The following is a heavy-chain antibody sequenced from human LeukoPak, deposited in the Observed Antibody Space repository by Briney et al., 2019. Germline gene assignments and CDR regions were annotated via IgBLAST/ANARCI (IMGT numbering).Heavy chain of an antibody. J-gene: IGHJ4*02. CDR3: AKDNRMGMVRGVKGTFDY. CDR2: ISFHGTDT. CDR1: GFTFISYA. Sequence: GTSLRLSCAASGFTFISYAIHWVRQAPGKGLEWVAVISFHGTDTFYADSVKGRFTISRDNSKNTLYLQMNSLRAEDTAVYYCAKDNRMGMVRGVKGTFDYWGQGTLVTVSS. V-gene: IGHV3-30*04. D-gene: IGHD3-10*01.